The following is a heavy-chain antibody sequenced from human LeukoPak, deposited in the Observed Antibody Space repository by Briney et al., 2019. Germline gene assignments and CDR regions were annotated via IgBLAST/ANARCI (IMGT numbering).Heavy chain of an antibody. CDR1: GFIFSSDW. CDR3: ATVQRGNYHFDF. Sequence: QSGGSLRLSCAASGFIFSSDWMHWVRQGPAKGLVWVSRINPDGSTTSYADSVKGRFTISRDNAKNTLYLQMNSLRAEDTAVYYCATVQRGNYHFDFWGQGTLLTVSS. J-gene: IGHJ4*02. D-gene: IGHD1-7*01. CDR2: INPDGSTT. V-gene: IGHV3-74*01.